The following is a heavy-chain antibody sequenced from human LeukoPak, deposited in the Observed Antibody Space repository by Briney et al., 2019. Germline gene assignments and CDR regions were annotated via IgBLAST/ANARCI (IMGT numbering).Heavy chain of an antibody. D-gene: IGHD7-27*01. CDR2: IRVSGST. J-gene: IGHJ4*02. CDR3: AKGTGDTAYYFDF. CDR1: GFTFSSYA. Sequence: GGSLRLSSTTSGFTFSSYALSWVRQAPGRGLEWVSGIRVSGSTYYPDSVTGRFTISRDNSENTLYLQMSGLRAEDTAIYYCAKGTGDTAYYFDFWGQGVLVTVSS. V-gene: IGHV3-23*01.